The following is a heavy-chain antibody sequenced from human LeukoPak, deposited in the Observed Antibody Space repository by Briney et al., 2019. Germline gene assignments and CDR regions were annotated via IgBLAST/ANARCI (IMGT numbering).Heavy chain of an antibody. Sequence: GGSLRLSCVASGFTFSSYAMSWVRQAPGKGLEWVSAISGSGGSTYYADSVKGRFTISRDNSKNTLYLQMNSLRAEDTAVYYCAKDFGDNVYHYGSGSYHDAFDIWGQGTMVTVSS. D-gene: IGHD3-10*01. V-gene: IGHV3-23*01. CDR1: GFTFSSYA. CDR3: AKDFGDNVYHYGSGSYHDAFDI. J-gene: IGHJ3*02. CDR2: ISGSGGST.